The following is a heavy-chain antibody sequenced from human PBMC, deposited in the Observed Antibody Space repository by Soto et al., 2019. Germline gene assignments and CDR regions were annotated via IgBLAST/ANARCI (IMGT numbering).Heavy chain of an antibody. J-gene: IGHJ5*02. CDR2: IDPGDTYA. V-gene: IGHV5-10-1*01. CDR1: GYTFTTFW. CDR3: ARIYCTTTTCDSWFDP. Sequence: GESLKISCTGFGYTFTTFWISGVRQVPGKGLEWMGRIDPGDTYATYSPAFQGHVTISADKATSTAYLQWSSLKASDTAMYFCARIYCTTTTCDSWFDPWGQGTLVTVSS. D-gene: IGHD2-2*01.